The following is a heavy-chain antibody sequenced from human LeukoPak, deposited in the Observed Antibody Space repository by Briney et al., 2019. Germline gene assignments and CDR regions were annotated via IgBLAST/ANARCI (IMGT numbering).Heavy chain of an antibody. J-gene: IGHJ4*02. Sequence: PSETLSLTCTVSRASLSDNYWGWSRQPAGKALEWIGRTYTNGDTNYNPSLKSRASVSVDTSRSEFYLSLRYVTAADTAVYYCTIGGASGSLAHWGPGTLVTVSS. CDR2: TYTNGDT. CDR3: TIGGASGSLAH. CDR1: RASLSDNY. V-gene: IGHV4-4*07. D-gene: IGHD2-15*01.